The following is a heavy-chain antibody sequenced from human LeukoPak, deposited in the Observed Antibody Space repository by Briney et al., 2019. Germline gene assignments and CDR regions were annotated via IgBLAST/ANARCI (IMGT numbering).Heavy chain of an antibody. CDR1: GGSISSYY. D-gene: IGHD4-11*01. J-gene: IGHJ5*02. CDR3: ARDQDYNNPSDWFDP. CDR2: IYTSGST. Sequence: SSETLSLTCTVSGGSISSYYWSWIRQPAGKGLEWIGRIYTSGSTNYNPSLKSRVTMSVDTSKNQFSLKLSSVTAADTAVYYCARDQDYNNPSDWFDPWGQGTLVTVSS. V-gene: IGHV4-4*07.